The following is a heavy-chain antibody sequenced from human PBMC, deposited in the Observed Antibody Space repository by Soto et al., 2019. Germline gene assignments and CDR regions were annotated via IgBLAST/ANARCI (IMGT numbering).Heavy chain of an antibody. CDR3: ASETGTRYYYYGMDV. CDR2: IYYSGST. Sequence: PSETLSLTCTASGCSISSGDYYWSWIRQPPGKGLEWIGYIYYSGSTYYNPSLKSRVTISVDTSKNQFSLKLSSVTAADTAVYYCASETGTRYYYYGMDVWGQGTTVTVSS. D-gene: IGHD1-1*01. CDR1: GCSISSGDYY. J-gene: IGHJ6*02. V-gene: IGHV4-30-4*01.